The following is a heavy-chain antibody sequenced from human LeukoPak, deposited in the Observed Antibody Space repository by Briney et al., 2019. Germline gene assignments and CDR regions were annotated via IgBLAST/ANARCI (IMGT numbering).Heavy chain of an antibody. CDR2: ISDSGGST. D-gene: IGHD5-24*01. CDR3: ANPDGYNPTSDY. V-gene: IGHV3-23*01. Sequence: GGSLRLSCAASGFTFSSYGMSWVRQAPGKGLEWVSTISDSGGSTYYADSVKGRFTISRDNSKNTVYLQMNSLRAEDTAVYYCANPDGYNPTSDYWGQGTLVTVSS. CDR1: GFTFSSYG. J-gene: IGHJ4*02.